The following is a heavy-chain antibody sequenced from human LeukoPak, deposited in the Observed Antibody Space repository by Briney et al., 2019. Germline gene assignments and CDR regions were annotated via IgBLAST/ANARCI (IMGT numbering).Heavy chain of an antibody. D-gene: IGHD5-24*01. V-gene: IGHV1-69*01. CDR2: IIPISGTS. CDR1: GGTFSSYA. CDR3: ARVFGTREGYNWGQGDY. J-gene: IGHJ4*02. Sequence: SMKVSCKASGGTFSSYAISWVRQAPGQGFEWMGGIIPISGTSNYAQKFQGRVTMTADESTSTAYMELSSLRSEDTAVYYCARVFGTREGYNWGQGDYWGQGTLVTVSS.